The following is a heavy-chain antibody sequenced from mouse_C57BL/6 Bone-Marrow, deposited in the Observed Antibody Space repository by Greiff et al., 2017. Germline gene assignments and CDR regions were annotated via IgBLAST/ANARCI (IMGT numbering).Heavy chain of an antibody. D-gene: IGHD2-10*02. CDR1: GFNIKDDY. CDR3: TTYGNFEFAY. J-gene: IGHJ3*01. Sequence: EVQLQQSGAELVRPGASVKLSCTASGFNIKDDYMHWVKQRPEQGLEWSGWIDPENGDTEYASKFQGKATITADTSYNTAYLQLSSLTSEDTAVYYCTTYGNFEFAYWGQGTLVTVSA. CDR2: IDPENGDT. V-gene: IGHV14-4*01.